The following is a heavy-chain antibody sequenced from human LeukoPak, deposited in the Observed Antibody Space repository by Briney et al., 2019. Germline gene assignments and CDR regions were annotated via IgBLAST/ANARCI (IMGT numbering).Heavy chain of an antibody. CDR2: IKQDGSKK. Sequence: GGSLRLSCAASGFTFSTYWMTWVRQAPGKGLEWVANIKQDGSKKSYVDSVKGRFTISRDNSKNMLYLQMNSLRTEDTAVYYCAKDWEAYCGGDCYSAFDYWGQGTLVTVSS. D-gene: IGHD2-21*01. CDR1: GFTFSTYW. CDR3: AKDWEAYCGGDCYSAFDY. J-gene: IGHJ4*02. V-gene: IGHV3-7*01.